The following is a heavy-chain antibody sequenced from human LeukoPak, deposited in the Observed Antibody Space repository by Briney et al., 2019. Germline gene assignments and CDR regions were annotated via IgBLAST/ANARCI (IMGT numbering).Heavy chain of an antibody. Sequence: GASVKVSCKASGYTFTSHYMHWVRQAHGQGLEWMGIINPSGDYTGYAQKFQGRVTTTSDTSTSTVYMELSSLRSEDTAVYYCARDVNPIDYWGQGALVTVSS. CDR1: GYTFTSHY. CDR3: ARDVNPIDY. CDR2: INPSGDYT. J-gene: IGHJ4*02. V-gene: IGHV1-46*01.